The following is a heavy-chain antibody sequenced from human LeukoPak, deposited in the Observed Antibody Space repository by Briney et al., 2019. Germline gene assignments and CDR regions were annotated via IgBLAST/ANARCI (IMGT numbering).Heavy chain of an antibody. CDR2: INPNSGGT. V-gene: IGHV1-2*02. Sequence: ASVKVSCKASGYTFTGYYMHWVRQAPGQGLEWMGWINPNSGGTNYAQKFQGRVTMTRDTSISTAYVELSRLRSDDTAVYYCARDSGYGDYFPNYFDYWGQGTLVTVSS. J-gene: IGHJ4*02. CDR1: GYTFTGYY. D-gene: IGHD4-17*01. CDR3: ARDSGYGDYFPNYFDY.